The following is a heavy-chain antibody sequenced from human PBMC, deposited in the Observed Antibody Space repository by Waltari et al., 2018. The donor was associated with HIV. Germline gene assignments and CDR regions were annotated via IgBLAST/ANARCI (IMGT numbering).Heavy chain of an antibody. V-gene: IGHV3-21*01. Sequence: EVQLVESGGGLVKPGGSLRLSCVVSGFTFNTFSMKWVRQAPGKGLEWVSSISSTSCFIYYADSVKGRFTISRDNGKNSLYLQINNLRVEDTAVYYCASEDFWSGPHNWGQGTLVTVSS. CDR2: ISSTSCFI. CDR3: ASEDFWSGPHN. D-gene: IGHD3-3*01. CDR1: GFTFNTFS. J-gene: IGHJ4*02.